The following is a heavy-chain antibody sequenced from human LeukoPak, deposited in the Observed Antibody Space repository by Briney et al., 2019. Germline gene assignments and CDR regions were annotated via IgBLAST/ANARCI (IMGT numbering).Heavy chain of an antibody. CDR2: IYSSGST. CDR1: GGSISSYY. V-gene: IGHV4-4*07. J-gene: IGHJ4*02. Sequence: SETLSLTCTVSGGSISSYYWSWIRQPAGKGLEWIGHIYSSGSTNYNPSLKSRVAMSVDMSKNQFSLKLSSVTAADTAVYYRARGTYYSSGYYSVRYWGQGTLVTVSS. CDR3: ARGTYYSSGYYSVRY. D-gene: IGHD3-22*01.